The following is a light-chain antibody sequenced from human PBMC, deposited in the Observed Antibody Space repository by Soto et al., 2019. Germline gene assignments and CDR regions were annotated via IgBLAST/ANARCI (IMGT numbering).Light chain of an antibody. CDR3: FLSYSGAVV. CDR2: DST. V-gene: IGLV7-46*01. Sequence: QAVVTQEPSLTVSPGGTVNLTCGSSTGAVTSGHYPFWFQQKPGQAPRTLIYDSTNKHSWTPARFSGSLLGGKAALTLSGAQPEDEADYYCFLSYSGAVVFGGGTKLTVL. CDR1: TGAVTSGHY. J-gene: IGLJ2*01.